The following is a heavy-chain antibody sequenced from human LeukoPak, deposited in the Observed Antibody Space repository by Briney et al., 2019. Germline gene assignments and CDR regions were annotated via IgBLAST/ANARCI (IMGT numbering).Heavy chain of an antibody. D-gene: IGHD2-21*02. CDR1: GFTFSSYG. Sequence: PGGSLRLSCAASGFTFSSYGMSWVRQAPGKGLEWVSSISISSSYIYYADSVKGRFTISRDNAKNALYLQMNSLRAEDTAVYYCARRGYCGGDCSDYWGQGTLVTVSS. V-gene: IGHV3-21*04. CDR3: ARRGYCGGDCSDY. CDR2: ISISSSYI. J-gene: IGHJ4*02.